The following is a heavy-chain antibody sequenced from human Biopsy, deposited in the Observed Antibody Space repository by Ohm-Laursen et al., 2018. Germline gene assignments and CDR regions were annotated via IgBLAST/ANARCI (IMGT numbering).Heavy chain of an antibody. V-gene: IGHV3-30*18. Sequence: SLRLSCAASGFTFNNYGMQWVRQAPGKGLEWVAFIFYDGSNTYYADSVKGRFTIFRDNSRDTLYLQMSSLGAEDTAVYYCAKDRYNYTPIGGFSMDVWGQGTTVTVSS. D-gene: IGHD5-18*01. CDR1: GFTFNNYG. CDR3: AKDRYNYTPIGGFSMDV. CDR2: IFYDGSNT. J-gene: IGHJ6*02.